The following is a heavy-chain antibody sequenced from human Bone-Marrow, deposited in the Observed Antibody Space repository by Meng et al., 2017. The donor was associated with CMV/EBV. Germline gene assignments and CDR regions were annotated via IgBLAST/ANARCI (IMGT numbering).Heavy chain of an antibody. CDR3: TRAWGPTSHYGDY. V-gene: IGHV5-51*01. J-gene: IGHJ4*02. CDR2: IFPRDSDT. D-gene: IGHD5-24*01. CDR1: GYTFTSYD. Sequence: KVSCKASGYTFTSYDINWVRQATGQGLEWMGLIFPRDSDTRYSPSFQGQVTFSADKSINTAYLQWGSLEASDTAMYYCTRAWGPTSHYGDYWGQGTLVTVSS.